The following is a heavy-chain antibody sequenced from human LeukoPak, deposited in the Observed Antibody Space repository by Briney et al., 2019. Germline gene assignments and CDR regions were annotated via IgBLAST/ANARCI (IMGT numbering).Heavy chain of an antibody. CDR2: IYSGGST. D-gene: IGHD3-10*01. Sequence: PGGPLRLSCAASGFTFSSYEMNWVRQAPGKGLECVSVIYSGGSTYSADSVKGRFTISRDNSRNMVYLQMSSLRAEDTAVYYCARTRGSHPSPFDSWGQGTLVTVSS. J-gene: IGHJ4*02. CDR3: ARTRGSHPSPFDS. V-gene: IGHV3-53*01. CDR1: GFTFSSYE.